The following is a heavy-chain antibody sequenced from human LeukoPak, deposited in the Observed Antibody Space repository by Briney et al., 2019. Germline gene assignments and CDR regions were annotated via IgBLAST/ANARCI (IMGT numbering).Heavy chain of an antibody. J-gene: IGHJ4*02. Sequence: PGGSLRLSCAASGFTVSSNYMSWVRQAPGKGLEWVSVIYSGGYTYYADSVKGRFTISRDNSKNTLYLQMNSLRAEDTAVYYCAKRGYYYDSSGYYPVDYWGQGTLVTVSS. CDR2: IYSGGYT. D-gene: IGHD3-22*01. CDR3: AKRGYYYDSSGYYPVDY. V-gene: IGHV3-53*01. CDR1: GFTVSSNY.